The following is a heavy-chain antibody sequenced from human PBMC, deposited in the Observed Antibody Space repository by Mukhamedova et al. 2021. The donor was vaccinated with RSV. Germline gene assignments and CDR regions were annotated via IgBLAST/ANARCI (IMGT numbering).Heavy chain of an antibody. Sequence: ISYISGGSSTYYAGSVKGRFTISRDNAKNSLYLQMNSLRAEDTAMYFCVRGGHCSSTVCYNLNALDIWGKGTMVNVS. V-gene: IGHV3-69-1*01. D-gene: IGHD2-2*02. J-gene: IGHJ3*02. CDR2: ISGGSST. CDR3: VRGGHCSSTVCYNLNALDI.